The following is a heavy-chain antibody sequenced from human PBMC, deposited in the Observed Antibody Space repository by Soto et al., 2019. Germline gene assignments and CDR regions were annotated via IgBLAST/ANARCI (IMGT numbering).Heavy chain of an antibody. Sequence: QVQLVESGGGVVQPGGSLRLSCAASGFTFRSYGMHWVRQAPGKGLEWVAVISYDGSNKFYADSLKGRVTISRDNSKNTLYLQVNSLRTEDTAVYYCAKDVGSGWWEAYSWGQGTLVPVSS. CDR1: GFTFRSYG. V-gene: IGHV3-30*18. CDR3: AKDVGSGWWEAYS. J-gene: IGHJ4*02. D-gene: IGHD6-19*01. CDR2: ISYDGSNK.